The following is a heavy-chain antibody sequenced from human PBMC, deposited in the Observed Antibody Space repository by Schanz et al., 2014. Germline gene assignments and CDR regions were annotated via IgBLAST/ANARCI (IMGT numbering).Heavy chain of an antibody. Sequence: EVQLVESGGGLLQPGGSLRLSCAVSGFTVSSNYMSWVRQAPGPGLEWVSTVSLIAALTRYADSVKGRFIISRDSSKNTLFLQMNSLRPEDTALYFCARDEGRDGYNLAFDVWGQGTLVTVSS. CDR3: ARDEGRDGYNLAFDV. CDR1: GFTVSSNY. D-gene: IGHD5-12*01. J-gene: IGHJ3*01. V-gene: IGHV3-53*01. CDR2: SLIAALT.